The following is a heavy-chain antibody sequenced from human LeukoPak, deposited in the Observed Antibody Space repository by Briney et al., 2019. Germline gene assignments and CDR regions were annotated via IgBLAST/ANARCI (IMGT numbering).Heavy chain of an antibody. CDR1: GFTFDDYA. V-gene: IGHV3-9*01. J-gene: IGHJ6*02. D-gene: IGHD2-15*01. CDR2: ISWNSGSI. CDR3: AKDGGCSGGSCYSARDYYYGMDV. Sequence: GGSPRLSCAASGFTFDDYAMHWVRQAPGKGLEWVSGISWNSGSIGYADSVKGRFTISRDNAKNSLYLQMNSLRAEDTALYYCAKDGGCSGGSCYSARDYYYGMDVWGQGTTVTVSS.